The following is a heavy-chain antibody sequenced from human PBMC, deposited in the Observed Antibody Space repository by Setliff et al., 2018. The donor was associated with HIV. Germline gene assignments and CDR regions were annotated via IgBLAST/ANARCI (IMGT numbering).Heavy chain of an antibody. CDR2: ITPSGATR. D-gene: IGHD3-10*01. CDR3: ARGGDDYGPGTWTFDY. V-gene: IGHV1-46*01. CDR1: GYTFSNYH. J-gene: IGHJ4*02. Sequence: ASVKVSCKASGYTFSNYHVHWVRQAPGEGLEWMGMITPSGATRKYAQKFQGRVTMTWDTSTSTVSMDLSSLRSDDTAVYSCARGGDDYGPGTWTFDYWGQGTLVTVSS.